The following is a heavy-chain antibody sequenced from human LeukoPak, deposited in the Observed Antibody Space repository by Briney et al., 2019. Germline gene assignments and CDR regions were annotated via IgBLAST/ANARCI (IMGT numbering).Heavy chain of an antibody. J-gene: IGHJ5*02. CDR2: IYTSGST. CDR3: ARGSDRKGVVPAAMRGSWFDP. CDR1: GGSISSYY. Sequence: SETLSLTCTVSGGSISSYYWSWIRQPAGKGLEWIGRIYTSGSTNYNPSLKSRVTMSVDTSKNQFSLKLSSVAAADTAVYYCARGSDRKGVVPAAMRGSWFDPWGQGTLVTVSS. V-gene: IGHV4-4*07. D-gene: IGHD2-2*01.